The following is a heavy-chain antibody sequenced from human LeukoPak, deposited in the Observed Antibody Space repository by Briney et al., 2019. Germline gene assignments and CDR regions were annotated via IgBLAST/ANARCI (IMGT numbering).Heavy chain of an antibody. CDR1: GGSISSSNYY. Sequence: SETLSLTCTVSGGSISSSNYYWGWIRQPPGKGLEWIGSIYYSGSTYYNPSLKSRVTISVDTSKNQFSLKLSSVTAADTAVYYCARARTYYYDSSGYLYWFDPWGQGTLVTVSS. CDR2: IYYSGST. J-gene: IGHJ5*02. V-gene: IGHV4-39*07. D-gene: IGHD3-22*01. CDR3: ARARTYYYDSSGYLYWFDP.